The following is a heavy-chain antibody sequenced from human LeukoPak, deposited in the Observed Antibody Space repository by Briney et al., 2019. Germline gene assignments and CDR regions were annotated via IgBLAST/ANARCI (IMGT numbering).Heavy chain of an antibody. J-gene: IGHJ5*02. V-gene: IGHV4-4*02. CDR3: ARAHPANSGSYYKFSPPSGWFDP. CDR2: FNDSGST. Sequence: SETLSLTCSVSGGSISSSNWWSWVRQPPGKGLEWIGEFNDSGSTNYNPSLKSRVTISVDRSKNQFSLKLSSVTAADTAVYYCARAHPANSGSYYKFSPPSGWFDPWGQGTQVTVSS. D-gene: IGHD3-10*01. CDR1: GGSISSSNW.